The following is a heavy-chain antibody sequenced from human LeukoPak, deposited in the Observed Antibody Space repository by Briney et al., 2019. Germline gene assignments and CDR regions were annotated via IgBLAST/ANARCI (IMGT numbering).Heavy chain of an antibody. CDR3: ARGRVSSSTWHSTYYYYFYMDV. J-gene: IGHJ6*03. CDR1: GASISSSSYY. CDR2: IYYSGST. Sequence: SETLSLTCTVSGASISSSSYYWSWIRQPPGKGLEWIGYIYYSGSTNYNPSLKSRVTISVDTSKNQFSLKLSSVTAADTAVYFCARGRVSSSTWHSTYYYYFYMDVWGKGTTVTVSS. D-gene: IGHD4-11*01. V-gene: IGHV4-61*01.